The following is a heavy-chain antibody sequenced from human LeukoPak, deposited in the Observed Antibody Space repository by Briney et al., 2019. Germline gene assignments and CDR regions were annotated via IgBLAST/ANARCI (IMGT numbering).Heavy chain of an antibody. J-gene: IGHJ4*02. V-gene: IGHV3-7*05. Sequence: GESLRLSSAPSVFTLSTDWMSSGRQAPGKGLEWVANIKQVGSEKYYVDSVKGRFTISRDNAKNSLYLQMNSRRANDRAVDYGVSESDYYYFDYWGQGTLVTVSS. CDR3: VSESDYYYFDY. D-gene: IGHD5-12*01. CDR1: VFTLSTDW. CDR2: IKQVGSEK.